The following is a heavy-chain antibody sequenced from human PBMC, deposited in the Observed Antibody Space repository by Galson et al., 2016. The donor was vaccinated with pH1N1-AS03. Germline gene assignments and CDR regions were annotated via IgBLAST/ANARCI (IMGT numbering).Heavy chain of an antibody. CDR2: IDWNSGTI. J-gene: IGHJ4*02. CDR1: GFTFDDSA. Sequence: LRLSCAGSGFTFDDSAMRWVRQAPGKGLEWVSGIDWNSGTIDYTDSVKGRFTLSRDNAKTSLYLQMNSLRAEDTALYYCARSPGDRSAGSCSDQGYFDYWGPGTLVTASS. V-gene: IGHV3-9*01. D-gene: IGHD2-15*01. CDR3: ARSPGDRSAGSCSDQGYFDY.